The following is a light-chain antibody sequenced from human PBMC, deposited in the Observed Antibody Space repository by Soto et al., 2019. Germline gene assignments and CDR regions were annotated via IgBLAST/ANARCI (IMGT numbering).Light chain of an antibody. CDR2: GAS. J-gene: IGKJ5*01. Sequence: EIVLTQSPATLSVSPGEKATLSCRASQTIYTNLAWYQQKPGQAPRLLIYGASTRATGIPARFSGSGSGTELTLSISSLQSEDFAVYYCQQYNNWPPFTFGQGTRLDIK. CDR1: QTIYTN. CDR3: QQYNNWPPFT. V-gene: IGKV3-15*01.